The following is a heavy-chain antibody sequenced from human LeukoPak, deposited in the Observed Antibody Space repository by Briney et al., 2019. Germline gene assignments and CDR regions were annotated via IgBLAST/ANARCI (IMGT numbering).Heavy chain of an antibody. V-gene: IGHV4-59*06. CDR2: IYYSGST. CDR1: GGSISSYY. D-gene: IGHD3-3*01. J-gene: IGHJ4*02. Sequence: PSETQSLTCTVSGGSISSYYWSWIRQHPGKGLEWIGYIYYSGSTYYNPSLKSRVAISVDTSKNQFSLKLSSVTAADTAVYYCARVGLPRRFLDYWGQGTLVTVSS. CDR3: ARVGLPRRFLDY.